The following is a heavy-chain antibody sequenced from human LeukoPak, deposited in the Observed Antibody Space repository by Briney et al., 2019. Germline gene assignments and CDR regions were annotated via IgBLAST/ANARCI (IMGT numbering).Heavy chain of an antibody. CDR1: GGSISSGGYY. CDR3: ARETIFGVLDAFDT. V-gene: IGHV4-30-2*01. Sequence: SETLSLTCTVSGGSISSGGYYWSWIRQPPGKGLEWIGYIYHSGSTYYNPSLKSRVTISVDRSKNQFSLKLSSVTAADTAVYYCARETIFGVLDAFDTWGQGTMVTVSS. J-gene: IGHJ3*02. D-gene: IGHD3-3*01. CDR2: IYHSGST.